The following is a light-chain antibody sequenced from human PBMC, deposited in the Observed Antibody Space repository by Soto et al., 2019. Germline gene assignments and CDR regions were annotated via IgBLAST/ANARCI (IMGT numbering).Light chain of an antibody. CDR2: DVS. Sequence: QSVLTQPASVSGSPGQSITISCTGTSSDVGGYNYVSWYQQHPGKAPKFMIYDVSNRPSGVSNRFSGSKSGNTASLTISGLQAEDEAVYYCSSYTTRHTPHTTFG. J-gene: IGLJ6*01. CDR3: SSYTTRHTPHTT. V-gene: IGLV2-14*01. CDR1: SSDVGGYNY.